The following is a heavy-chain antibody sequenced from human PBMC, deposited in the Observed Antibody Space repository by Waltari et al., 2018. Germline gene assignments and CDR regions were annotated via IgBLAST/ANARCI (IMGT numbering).Heavy chain of an antibody. CDR1: GFTFSFYW. V-gene: IGHV3-74*03. J-gene: IGHJ4*01. D-gene: IGHD6-19*01. Sequence: EVQLVESGGGLVRPGGSLRLSCASSGFTFSFYWMHWIRQAPGEEPVWVARINADASLITYADSAKGRFTISRDNTKNILYLQMTGLTVDDTAVYYCARAAGAGVTDYWGRGTLV. CDR2: INADASLI. CDR3: ARAAGAGVTDY.